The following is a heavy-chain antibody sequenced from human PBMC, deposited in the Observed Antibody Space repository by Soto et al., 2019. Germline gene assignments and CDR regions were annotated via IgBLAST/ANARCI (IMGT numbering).Heavy chain of an antibody. V-gene: IGHV1-2*04. CDR3: ASDHYGSGKVFDY. D-gene: IGHD3-10*01. J-gene: IGHJ4*02. Sequence: ASVKVSCKASGYTFTGYYIHWVRQAPGQGLEWMGWINPNNGGTNYAQNFQGWVTMTRDTSISTAYMEVTRLKSDDTAVYYCASDHYGSGKVFDYSRPGTLATAS. CDR2: INPNNGGT. CDR1: GYTFTGYY.